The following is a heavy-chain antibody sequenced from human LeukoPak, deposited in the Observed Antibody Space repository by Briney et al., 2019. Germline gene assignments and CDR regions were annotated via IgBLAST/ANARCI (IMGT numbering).Heavy chain of an antibody. CDR2: IKQDGSEK. Sequence: GGSLRLSCAASGFTFSSYWMAWVRQAPGKGLEWVANIKQDGSEKNYVDSVRGRFTISRDYAKSSLYLQMNSLRAEDTAVYYCARDSEASGSSFDYWGQGTLVTVSS. V-gene: IGHV3-7*01. CDR3: ARDSEASGSSFDY. D-gene: IGHD3-10*01. CDR1: GFTFSSYW. J-gene: IGHJ4*02.